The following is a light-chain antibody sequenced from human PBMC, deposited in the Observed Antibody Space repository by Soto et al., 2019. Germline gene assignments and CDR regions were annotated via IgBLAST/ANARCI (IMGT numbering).Light chain of an antibody. V-gene: IGKV1-5*01. Sequence: DIQMTQSPSTLAASVGDTVTMTCRSSSKWLAWYQKKPGKAPKLLIYDVSNLERGVPPRFSGSTSWAESTLTITGLQPDDLGTYYCQHTTDFNFGQGTKVEIK. CDR3: QHTTDFN. CDR1: SSSKW. CDR2: DVS. J-gene: IGKJ2*01.